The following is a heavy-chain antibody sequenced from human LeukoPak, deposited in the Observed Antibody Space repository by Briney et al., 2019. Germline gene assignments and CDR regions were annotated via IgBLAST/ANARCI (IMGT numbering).Heavy chain of an antibody. CDR1: GGSIKSSTDY. CDR3: ARRDDFNAY. CDR2: IFYSGST. V-gene: IGHV4-39*01. J-gene: IGHJ4*02. Sequence: SETLSLTCTVSGGSIKSSTDYFWGWIRQPPGKGLEWIGSIFYSGSTYYNPSLKSRVPRSVDTSKKQFSLTLSSVAAADTAVYYCARRDDFNAYWGQGTLVTVSS. D-gene: IGHD2-21*02.